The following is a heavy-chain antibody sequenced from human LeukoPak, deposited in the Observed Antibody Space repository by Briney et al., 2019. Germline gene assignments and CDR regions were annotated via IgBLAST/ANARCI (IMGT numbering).Heavy chain of an antibody. CDR3: ARTAAMRGYWFDP. V-gene: IGHV5-51*01. CDR1: GYNFTSYW. Sequence: GESLKISCKGSGYNFTSYWIGWVRQMPGKGLEWMGIIYPGDSDTRYSPSFQGQVTISADKSISTAYLQWSSLKASDTAMYYCARTAAMRGYWFDPWGQGTLVTVSS. J-gene: IGHJ5*02. D-gene: IGHD2-2*01. CDR2: IYPGDSDT.